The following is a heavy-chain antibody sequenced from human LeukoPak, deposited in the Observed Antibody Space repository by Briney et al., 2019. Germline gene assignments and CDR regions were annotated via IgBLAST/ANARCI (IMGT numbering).Heavy chain of an antibody. CDR3: ARDQGRGRFDY. V-gene: IGHV3-48*04. J-gene: IGHJ4*02. Sequence: PGGSLRLSCAASGFTFSSYSMNWVRQAPGKGLEWVSYISSSSSTIYYADSVKGRFTISRDNAKNSLYLQMNSLRAEDTAVYYCARDQGRGRFDYWGQGTLVTVSS. CDR1: GFTFSSYS. CDR2: ISSSSSTI.